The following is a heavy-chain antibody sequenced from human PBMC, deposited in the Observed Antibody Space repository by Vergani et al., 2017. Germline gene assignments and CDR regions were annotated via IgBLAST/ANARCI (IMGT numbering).Heavy chain of an antibody. CDR1: DYTFTSYG. D-gene: IGHD3-3*01. V-gene: IGHV1-18*01. J-gene: IGHJ6*02. CDR2: ISAYNGDT. CDR3: ARDPTYYDFWSGYFPLYYYYGMDV. Sequence: QVQLVQSGAEVKKPGASVKVSCKASDYTFTSYGFSWVRQAPGQGLEWMGWISAYNGDTKYAQKLQDRVTMTTDTSTSTAYMELRSLRSDDTAVYYCARDPTYYDFWSGYFPLYYYYGMDVWGQGTTVTVSS.